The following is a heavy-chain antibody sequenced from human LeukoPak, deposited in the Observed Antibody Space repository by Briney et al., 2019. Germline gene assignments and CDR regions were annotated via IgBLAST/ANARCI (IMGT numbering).Heavy chain of an antibody. J-gene: IGHJ5*02. CDR2: IYYSGST. V-gene: IGHV4-39*07. CDR3: ARDHEVLWFGH. D-gene: IGHD4/OR15-4a*01. Sequence: SETLSLTCTVSGGSISSSSYYWGWIRQPPGKGLEWIGSIYYSGSTYYNPSLKSRVTISVDTSKNQFSLKLSSVTAADTAVYYCARDHEVLWFGHWGQGTLVTVSS. CDR1: GGSISSSSYY.